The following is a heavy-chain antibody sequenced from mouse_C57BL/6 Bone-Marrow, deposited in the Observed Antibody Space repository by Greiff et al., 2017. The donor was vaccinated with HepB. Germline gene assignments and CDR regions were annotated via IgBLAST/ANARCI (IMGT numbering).Heavy chain of an antibody. J-gene: IGHJ1*03. CDR3: AVFITTVVGYFDV. Sequence: EVKLMESEGGLVQPGSSMKLSCTASGFTFSDYYMAWVRQVPEKGLEWVANINYDGSSTYYLDSLKSRFIISRDNAKNILYLQMSSLKSEDTATYYCAVFITTVVGYFDVWGTGTTVTVSS. V-gene: IGHV5-16*01. CDR2: INYDGSST. CDR1: GFTFSDYY. D-gene: IGHD1-1*01.